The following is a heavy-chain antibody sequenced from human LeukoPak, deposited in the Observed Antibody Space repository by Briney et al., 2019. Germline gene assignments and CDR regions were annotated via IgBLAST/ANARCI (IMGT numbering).Heavy chain of an antibody. CDR3: AKDHANSWGIVVVVAATLDY. V-gene: IGHV3-30*02. Sequence: PGGSLRLSCAASGFTFSSYGMHWVRQAPGKGLGWVAFIRYDGSNKYYADSVKGRFTISRDNSKNTLYLQMNSLRAEDTAVYYCAKDHANSWGIVVVVAATLDYWGQGTLVTVSS. D-gene: IGHD2-15*01. CDR2: IRYDGSNK. J-gene: IGHJ4*02. CDR1: GFTFSSYG.